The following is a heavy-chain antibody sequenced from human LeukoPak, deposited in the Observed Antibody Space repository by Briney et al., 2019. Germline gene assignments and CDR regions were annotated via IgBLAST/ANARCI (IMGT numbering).Heavy chain of an antibody. J-gene: IGHJ4*02. CDR2: IKQDGSEK. D-gene: IGHD6-19*01. CDR3: ARDRHSLEQWLVGSYYFDY. Sequence: GGSLRLSCAASGFTFSSYWMSWVRQAPGKGLEWVANIKQDGSEKYYVDSVKGRFTISRDSAKNSLYLQMNSLRAEDTAVYYCARDRHSLEQWLVGSYYFDYWGQGTLVTVSS. V-gene: IGHV3-7*01. CDR1: GFTFSSYW.